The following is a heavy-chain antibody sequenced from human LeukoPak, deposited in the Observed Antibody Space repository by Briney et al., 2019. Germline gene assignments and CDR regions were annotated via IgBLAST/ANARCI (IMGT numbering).Heavy chain of an antibody. Sequence: GASVEVSCKVSGYTLTELSMHWVRQAPGKGLEWMGGFDPEDGETIYAQKFQGRVTMTEDTSTDTAYMELSSLRSEDTAVYYCATGGRLGGRSGSYEYWGQGTLVTVSS. CDR1: GYTLTELS. J-gene: IGHJ4*02. V-gene: IGHV1-24*01. CDR3: ATGGRLGGRSGSYEY. D-gene: IGHD3-10*01. CDR2: FDPEDGET.